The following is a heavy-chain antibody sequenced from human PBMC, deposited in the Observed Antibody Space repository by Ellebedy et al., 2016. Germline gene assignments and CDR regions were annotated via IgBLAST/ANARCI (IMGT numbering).Heavy chain of an antibody. D-gene: IGHD6-19*01. J-gene: IGHJ6*02. CDR3: ARGGSSGRGMDV. CDR2: ISSSSSYI. V-gene: IGHV3-21*01. CDR1: GFTFSSYS. Sequence: GESLKISXAASGFTFSSYSMNWVRQAPGKGLEWVSSISSSSSYIYYADSVKGRFTISRDNAKNSLYLQMNSLRAEDTAVYYCARGGSSGRGMDVWGQGTTVTVSS.